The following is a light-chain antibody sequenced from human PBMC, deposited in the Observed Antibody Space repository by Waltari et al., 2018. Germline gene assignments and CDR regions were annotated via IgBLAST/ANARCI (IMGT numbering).Light chain of an antibody. CDR3: QHRDNWLFT. CDR1: QSIQTF. V-gene: IGKV3-11*01. Sequence: EIVLTQAPATLSFSPGDRATLSCRASQSIQTFLAWYQQKPGQAPRLLNYNSSLRASGVPVRFSGSGSGTDFTLTISHLEPEDFAFYFCQHRDNWLFTFGPGTKVEIK. CDR2: NSS. J-gene: IGKJ3*01.